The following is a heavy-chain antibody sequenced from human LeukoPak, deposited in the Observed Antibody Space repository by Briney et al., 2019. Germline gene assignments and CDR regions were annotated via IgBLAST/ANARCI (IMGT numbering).Heavy chain of an antibody. J-gene: IGHJ4*02. D-gene: IGHD3-22*01. CDR1: GGSISGYY. Sequence: TSETLSLTCTASGGSISGYYWSWIRQPAGKGLEWIGRIYTSGSTTCNPSLKSRVNMSVDTSKNQFSLKLSSVTAADTAVYYCARERDSSAYFDYWGQGTLVTVSS. CDR3: ARERDSSAYFDY. CDR2: IYTSGST. V-gene: IGHV4-4*07.